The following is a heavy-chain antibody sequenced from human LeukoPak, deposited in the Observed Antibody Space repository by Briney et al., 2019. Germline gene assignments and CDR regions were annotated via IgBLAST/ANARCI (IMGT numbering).Heavy chain of an antibody. V-gene: IGHV3-33*01. CDR3: ARAVGDDPYGMDV. Sequence: GGSLRLSCAASGFTFSSYGMHWVRQAPGKGLEWVAVIWYDGSNKYYADSVKGRFTISRDNSKNTLYLQMNSLRAEDTAVYYCARAVGDDPYGMDVWGQGTTVTVSS. CDR1: GFTFSSYG. J-gene: IGHJ6*02. D-gene: IGHD1-1*01. CDR2: IWYDGSNK.